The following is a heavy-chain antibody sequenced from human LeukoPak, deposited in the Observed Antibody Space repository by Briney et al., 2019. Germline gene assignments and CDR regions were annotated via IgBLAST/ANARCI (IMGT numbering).Heavy chain of an antibody. V-gene: IGHV3-23*01. D-gene: IGHD6-6*01. J-gene: IGHJ4*02. Sequence: GGSLRVSCEPSGFLFSNYAMNWVRQAPWKGLAWVSVISSRGAGTYYADSVKGRFTNSRDNYRNTLYLQMNSLRDEETAVYYCAKELGSSHFDFWGQGTLVTVSS. CDR1: GFLFSNYA. CDR3: AKELGSSHFDF. CDR2: ISSRGAGT.